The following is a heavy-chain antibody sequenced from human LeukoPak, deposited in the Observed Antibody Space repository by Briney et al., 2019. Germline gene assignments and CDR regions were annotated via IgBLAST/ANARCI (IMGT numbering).Heavy chain of an antibody. Sequence: SETLSLTCTVSGGSISSSSYYWGWIRQPPGKGLEWIGSIYYSGSTYCNPSLKSLVTISVDTSKNQFSLKLSSVTAADTAVYYCAIHATTLRFLGSMDVWGKGTTVTVSS. CDR1: GGSISSSSYY. CDR2: IYYSGST. D-gene: IGHD3-3*01. V-gene: IGHV4-39*01. J-gene: IGHJ6*04. CDR3: AIHATTLRFLGSMDV.